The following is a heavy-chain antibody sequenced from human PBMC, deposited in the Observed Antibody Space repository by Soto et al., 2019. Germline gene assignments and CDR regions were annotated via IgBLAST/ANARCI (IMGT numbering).Heavy chain of an antibody. Sequence: GGSLRLSCAASGFTFSSYSMSWVRQAPGKGLEWVSGFRTGADDGTTYYADSVKGRFTISRDISKNTLFLQMNSLRAEDTAVYYCAREDYYDSSGYYGYWGQGTLVTVS. D-gene: IGHD3-22*01. CDR3: AREDYYDSSGYYGY. V-gene: IGHV3-23*01. CDR2: FRTGADDGTT. CDR1: GFTFSSYS. J-gene: IGHJ4*02.